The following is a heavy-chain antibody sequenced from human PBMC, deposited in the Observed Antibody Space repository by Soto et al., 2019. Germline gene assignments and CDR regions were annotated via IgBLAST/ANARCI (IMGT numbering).Heavy chain of an antibody. D-gene: IGHD6-6*01. CDR2: IYYSGST. CDR1: GGSISSSSYY. J-gene: IGHJ4*02. Sequence: QLQLQESGPGLVKPSETLSLTCTVSGGSISSSSYYWGWIRQPPGKGLEWIGSIYYSGSTYYNPALKSRVTISVDTSKNQFSLKLSSVTAADTAVYYCARRRSSSSDLDYWGQGTLVTVSS. V-gene: IGHV4-39*01. CDR3: ARRRSSSSDLDY.